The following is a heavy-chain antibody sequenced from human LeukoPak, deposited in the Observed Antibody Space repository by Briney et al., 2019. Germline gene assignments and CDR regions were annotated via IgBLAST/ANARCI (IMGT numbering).Heavy chain of an antibody. J-gene: IGHJ4*02. D-gene: IGHD6-13*01. CDR1: GYSFTSYW. V-gene: IGHV5-51*01. CDR2: IYPGDSDT. Sequence: GESLKISCKGSGYSFTSYWIGWVRQMPGKGLEWMGIIYPGDSDTRYSPSFQGQVTISADKSISTAYLQWSSLKASDTAMYYCARSYSSSWNWWYFDYWGQGTLVTVSS. CDR3: ARSYSSSWNWWYFDY.